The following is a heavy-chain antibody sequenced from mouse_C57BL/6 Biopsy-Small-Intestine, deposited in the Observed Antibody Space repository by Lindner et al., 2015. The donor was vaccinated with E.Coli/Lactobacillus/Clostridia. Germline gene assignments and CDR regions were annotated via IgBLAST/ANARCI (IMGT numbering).Heavy chain of an antibody. CDR1: GFTFNTYA. CDR2: IRSKSNKYAT. D-gene: IGHD2-1*01. J-gene: IGHJ3*01. CDR3: VREGYGHYEWFAY. Sequence: QLQESGGGLVQPKGSLKLSCAASGFTFNTYAMHWVRQAPGKGLEWVARIRSKSNKYATFYADSVKDRITISRDDSQSMFYLQMNTLKTEDTAMYYCVREGYGHYEWFAYWGQGTLVTVSA. V-gene: IGHV10-3*01.